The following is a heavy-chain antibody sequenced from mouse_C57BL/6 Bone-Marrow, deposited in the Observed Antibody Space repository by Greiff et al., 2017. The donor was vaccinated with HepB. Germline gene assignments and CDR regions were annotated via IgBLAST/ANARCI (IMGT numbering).Heavy chain of an antibody. CDR1: GYTFTDYE. V-gene: IGHV1-15*01. J-gene: IGHJ4*01. CDR2: IDPETGGT. Sequence: QVQLQQSGAELVRPGASVTLSCKASGYTFTDYEMHWVKQTPVHGLEWIGAIDPETGGTAYNQKFKGKAILTADKSSSTAYMELRSLTSEDSAVYYCTRSHDLYAMDYWGQGTSVTASS. D-gene: IGHD2-3*01. CDR3: TRSHDLYAMDY.